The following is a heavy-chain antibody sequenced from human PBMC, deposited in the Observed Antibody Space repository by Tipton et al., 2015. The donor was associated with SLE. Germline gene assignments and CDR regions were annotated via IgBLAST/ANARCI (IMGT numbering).Heavy chain of an antibody. Sequence: GLVKPSDTLSLTCAVYGGSFSGYYWNWIRQSPGKGLDWIGEFDHIRTTNYNPSLKSRVSVSVDTSTNQFSLKMNSVTAADTAVYYCARGTSSSRLLAWGQGTLVTVSS. CDR3: ARGTSSSRLLA. V-gene: IGHV4-34*01. CDR2: FDHIRTT. J-gene: IGHJ5*02. D-gene: IGHD3-3*01. CDR1: GGSFSGYY.